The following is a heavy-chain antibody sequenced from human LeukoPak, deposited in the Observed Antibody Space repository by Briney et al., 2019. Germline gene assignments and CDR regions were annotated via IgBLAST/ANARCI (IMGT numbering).Heavy chain of an antibody. CDR2: IYYSGST. CDR3: ARRGAVAGENDY. D-gene: IGHD6-19*01. Sequence: SETLSLTCTVSGGSISSYYWSWIRQPPGKGLEWIGYIYYSGSTNYNTSLKSRVTISVDTSKNQFSLKLSSVTAADTAVYYCARRGAVAGENDYWGQGTLVTVSS. J-gene: IGHJ4*02. V-gene: IGHV4-59*08. CDR1: GGSISSYY.